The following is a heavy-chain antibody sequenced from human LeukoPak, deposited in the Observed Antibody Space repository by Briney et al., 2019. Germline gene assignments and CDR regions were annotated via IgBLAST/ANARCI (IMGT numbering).Heavy chain of an antibody. D-gene: IGHD3-10*01. CDR1: GGSFSGYY. CDR2: IYSSGST. J-gene: IGHJ3*02. V-gene: IGHV4-59*08. Sequence: KPSETLSLTCAVYGGSFSGYYWSWIRQPPGKGLEWIGYIYSSGSTNYNPSLKSRVTISVDTSKNQFSLKLSSVTAADTAVYYCARRRGAHTANALDIWGQGTMATVSS. CDR3: ARRRGAHTANALDI.